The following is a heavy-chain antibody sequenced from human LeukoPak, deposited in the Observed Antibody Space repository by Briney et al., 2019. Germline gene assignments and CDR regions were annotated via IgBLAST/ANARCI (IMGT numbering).Heavy chain of an antibody. J-gene: IGHJ3*02. V-gene: IGHV4-34*01. CDR1: GGSFSGYY. CDR3: ASPIAARRHAFDI. CDR2: INHSGST. Sequence: SEALSLTCAVYGGSFSGYYWSWIRQPPGKGLEWIGEINHSGSTNYNPSLKRRVTISVDTSKNQFSLKLSSVTAADTAVYYCASPIAARRHAFDIWGQGTMVTVSS. D-gene: IGHD6-6*01.